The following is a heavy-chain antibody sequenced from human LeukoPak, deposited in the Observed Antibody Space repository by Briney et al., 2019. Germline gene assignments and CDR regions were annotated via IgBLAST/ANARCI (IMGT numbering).Heavy chain of an antibody. D-gene: IGHD4-17*01. CDR2: IIPIFGTT. Sequence: SVKVSCKASGGTFSSYAISWVRQAPGQGLEWMGGIIPIFGTTNYAQKFQGRVTITADKSTSTAYMELRSLRSEDTAVYYCARGYMTTVTTFLDYWGQGTLVTVSS. V-gene: IGHV1-69*06. J-gene: IGHJ4*02. CDR3: ARGYMTTVTTFLDY. CDR1: GGTFSSYA.